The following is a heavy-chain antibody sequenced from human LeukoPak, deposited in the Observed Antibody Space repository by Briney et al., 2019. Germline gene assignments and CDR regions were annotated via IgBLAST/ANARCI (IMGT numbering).Heavy chain of an antibody. CDR1: GFTFDDYA. CDR3: ARVGEQGEMATTDSDY. CDR2: ISWNSGSI. J-gene: IGHJ4*02. D-gene: IGHD5-24*01. V-gene: IGHV3-9*01. Sequence: GGSLRLSCAASGFTFDDYAMHWVRQAPGKGLEWVSGISWNSGSIGYADSVKGRFTISRDNAKNSLYLQMNSLRDEDTAVYYCARVGEQGEMATTDSDYWGQGTLVTVSS.